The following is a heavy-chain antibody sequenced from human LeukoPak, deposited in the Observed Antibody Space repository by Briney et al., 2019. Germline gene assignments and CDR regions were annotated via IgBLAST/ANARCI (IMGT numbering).Heavy chain of an antibody. D-gene: IGHD6-13*01. CDR1: GFTFSSYW. Sequence: GGSLRLSCAASGFTFSSYWMSWVRQAPAKGLELVANMKYDGSEKYYVDSVKGRFTLSRDNAKNSLYLQMNSLRAEDTAVYYCARDIEAAGLFLDYWSQGTLVTVSS. V-gene: IGHV3-7*01. J-gene: IGHJ4*02. CDR2: MKYDGSEK. CDR3: ARDIEAAGLFLDY.